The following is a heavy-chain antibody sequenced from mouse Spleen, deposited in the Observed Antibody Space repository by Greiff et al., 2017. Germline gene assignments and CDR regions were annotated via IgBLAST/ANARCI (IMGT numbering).Heavy chain of an antibody. D-gene: IGHD1-2*01. CDR3: ARRGTAYYYYAMDY. CDR1: GFTFSSYA. J-gene: IGHJ4*01. Sequence: EVKLMESGGGLVKLGGSLKLSCAASGFTFSSYAMSWVRQTPEKRLEWVATISSGGGNTYYPDSVKGRFTISRDNAKNTLYLQMSSLKSEDTAMYYCARRGTAYYYYAMDYWGQGTSVTVSS. CDR2: ISSGGGNT. V-gene: IGHV5-9*04.